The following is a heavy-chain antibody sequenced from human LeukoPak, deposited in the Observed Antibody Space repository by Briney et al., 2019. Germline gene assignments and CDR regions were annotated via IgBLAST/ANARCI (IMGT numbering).Heavy chain of an antibody. CDR1: GFTFSNSD. J-gene: IGHJ2*01. CDR2: IGTVGDT. CDR3: AREMGDKYSSSWALDL. Sequence: GGSLRLSCAASGFTFSNSDMHWVRQAAGKGLECVSAIGTVGDTYYPGSVKGRFTISRENAKNSLYLQMNSLRAGDTAVYYCAREMGDKYSSSWALDLWGRGTLVTVSS. V-gene: IGHV3-13*01. D-gene: IGHD6-13*01.